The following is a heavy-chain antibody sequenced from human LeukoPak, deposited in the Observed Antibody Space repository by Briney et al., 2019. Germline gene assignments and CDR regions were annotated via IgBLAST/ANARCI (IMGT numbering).Heavy chain of an antibody. D-gene: IGHD3-16*01. CDR3: ARSLGPLGFYIDH. Sequence: SGTLSLTCAVSGDSISSPNWRTWVRQPPGQGLEWIGEIYHRGSTKYNPSLKSRVTISVDRTKNQYSLNLSSVTAADTAVYYCARSLGPLGFYIDHWGQGTLVTVSS. J-gene: IGHJ4*02. V-gene: IGHV4-4*02. CDR2: IYHRGST. CDR1: GDSISSPNW.